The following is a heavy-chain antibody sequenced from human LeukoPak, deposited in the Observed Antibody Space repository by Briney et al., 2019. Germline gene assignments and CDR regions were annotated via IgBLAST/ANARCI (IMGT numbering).Heavy chain of an antibody. CDR2: ISYDGSNK. V-gene: IGHV3-30*18. Sequence: GGSLRLSCAASRFTFSSYGMHWVRQAPGKGLEWVAVISYDGSNKYYADSVKGRFTISRDNSKNTLYLQMNSLRAEDTAVYYCAKARLRGSRGGGPHFDYWGQGTLVTVSS. CDR3: AKARLRGSRGGGPHFDY. D-gene: IGHD3-10*01. J-gene: IGHJ4*02. CDR1: RFTFSSYG.